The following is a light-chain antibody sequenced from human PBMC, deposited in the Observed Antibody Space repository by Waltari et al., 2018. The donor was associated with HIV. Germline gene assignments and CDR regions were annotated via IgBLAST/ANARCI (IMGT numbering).Light chain of an antibody. CDR3: QTWDNEV. V-gene: IGLV4-69*01. CDR2: VNSDANH. J-gene: IGLJ3*02. Sequence: QVVLTQSPSASAPLGASVKLTCTLSSGHSNYAAASLQKQVEKCPRYMMKVNSDANHNTGNGIPDRFSGSSSGTERYLPISNVHSEDEADYYCQTWDNEVFGGGTKVTVL. CDR1: SGHSNYA.